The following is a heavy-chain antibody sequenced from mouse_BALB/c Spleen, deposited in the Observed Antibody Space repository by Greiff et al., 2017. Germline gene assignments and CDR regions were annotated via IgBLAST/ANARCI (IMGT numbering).Heavy chain of an antibody. CDR2: IDPANGNT. J-gene: IGHJ3*01. CDR3: ARGYGNYDGFAY. V-gene: IGHV14-3*02. D-gene: IGHD2-1*01. Sequence: EVKLQQSGAELVKPGASVKLSCTASGFNIKDTYMHWVKQRPEQGLEWIGRIDPANGNTKYDPKFQGKATITADTSSNTAYLQLSSLTSEDTAVYYCARGYGNYDGFAYWGQGTLVTVSA. CDR1: GFNIKDTY.